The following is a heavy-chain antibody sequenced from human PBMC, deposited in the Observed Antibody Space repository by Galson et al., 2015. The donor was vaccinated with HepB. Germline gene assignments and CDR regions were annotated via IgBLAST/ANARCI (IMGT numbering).Heavy chain of an antibody. CDR2: INPNSGGT. Sequence: SVKVSCKASGYTFTGYYMHWVRQAPGQGLEWMGWINPNSGGTNYAQKFQGRVTMTRDTSISTAYMELSRLRSDDTAVYYCAREADLPGTTVTTHDAFDIWGQGTMVTVSS. D-gene: IGHD4-17*01. V-gene: IGHV1-2*02. CDR1: GYTFTGYY. CDR3: AREADLPGTTVTTHDAFDI. J-gene: IGHJ3*02.